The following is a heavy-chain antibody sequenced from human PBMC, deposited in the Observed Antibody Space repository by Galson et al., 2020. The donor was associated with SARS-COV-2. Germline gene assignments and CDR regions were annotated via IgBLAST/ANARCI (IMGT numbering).Heavy chain of an antibody. CDR3: ASPYLAGASFFGAFDI. CDR1: GFTFSNYE. D-gene: IGHD6-13*01. CDR2: ISTSGTNI. V-gene: IGHV3-48*03. Sequence: GGSLRLSCEGSGFTFSNYEMNWVRQAPGKGLEWVSYISTSGTNIYYADSVKGRFTISRDNAKNSLYLQMPSLRAEDTAVYYCASPYLAGASFFGAFDIWGPGTVVTVSS. J-gene: IGHJ3*02.